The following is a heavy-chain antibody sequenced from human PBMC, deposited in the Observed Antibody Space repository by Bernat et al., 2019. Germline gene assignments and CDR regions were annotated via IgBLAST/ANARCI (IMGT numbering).Heavy chain of an antibody. CDR2: MNPDGSEK. CDR3: ARDRAFKSFDY. Sequence: EVQLVESGGGLVQPGGSLRLSCVVSGLTFNISWMNWVRQAPGKGLEWVASMNPDGSEKWYVDSVKGRFTISRDNAKNSLSLQMNSLRAEDTAVFYCARDRAFKSFDYWGKGTLVTVSS. CDR1: GLTFNISW. V-gene: IGHV3-7*01. J-gene: IGHJ4*02. D-gene: IGHD3-3*02.